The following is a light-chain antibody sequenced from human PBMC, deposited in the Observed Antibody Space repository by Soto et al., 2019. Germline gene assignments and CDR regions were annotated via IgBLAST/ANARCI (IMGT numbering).Light chain of an antibody. J-gene: IGLJ1*01. V-gene: IGLV2-8*01. CDR1: SSDVGGYNY. CDR3: SSYAGSNIDYV. CDR2: EVN. Sequence: QSFLTQPPSASGSPGQSVTISCTGTSSDVGGYNYVSWYQQHPGKVPKLLIYEVNKRPSGVPDRFSGSKSGNTASLTVSGLQAEDEADYYCSSYAGSNIDYVFGTGTKVTVL.